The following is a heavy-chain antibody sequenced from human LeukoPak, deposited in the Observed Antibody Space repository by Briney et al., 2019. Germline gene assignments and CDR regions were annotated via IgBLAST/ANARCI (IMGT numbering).Heavy chain of an antibody. J-gene: IGHJ6*03. CDR3: ARSGFWDGYSYYYMDV. V-gene: IGHV3-53*01. D-gene: IGHD3-3*01. CDR1: GLTASDNY. CDR2: IYTSGHT. Sequence: PGGSLRLSCAASGLTASDNYMSWVRQAPGKGLEWVSAIYTSGHTVYADSVKGRFIISKDNSNKIYLQMNSLRAADTAIYYCARSGFWDGYSYYYMDVWGKGTTVTVSS.